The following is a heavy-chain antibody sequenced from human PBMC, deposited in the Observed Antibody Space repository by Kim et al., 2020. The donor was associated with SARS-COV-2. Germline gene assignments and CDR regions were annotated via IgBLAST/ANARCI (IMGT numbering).Heavy chain of an antibody. V-gene: IGHV3-43*01. J-gene: IGHJ3*02. Sequence: YYADSVNGRFTISRDNSKNSLYLQMNSLRTEDTALYYCAKDISPSGAFDIWGQGTMVTVSS. D-gene: IGHD6-19*01. CDR3: AKDISPSGAFDI.